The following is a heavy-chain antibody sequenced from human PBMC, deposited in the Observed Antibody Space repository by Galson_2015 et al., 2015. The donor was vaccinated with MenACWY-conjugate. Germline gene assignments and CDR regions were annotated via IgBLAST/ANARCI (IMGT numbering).Heavy chain of an antibody. J-gene: IGHJ4*02. Sequence: SLRLSCAASGFTFSNFGLSWVRKAPGEGLEWVSSIGGSGDSTYYADSVKGGFTISRDNSRNTLSLQMNSLRAEDTAVYYCARFGPSGGVTTGWILHLDSWGQGTPVTVSS. V-gene: IGHV3-23*01. CDR3: ARFGPSGGVTTGWILHLDS. CDR1: GFTFSNFG. CDR2: IGGSGDST. D-gene: IGHD1-26*01.